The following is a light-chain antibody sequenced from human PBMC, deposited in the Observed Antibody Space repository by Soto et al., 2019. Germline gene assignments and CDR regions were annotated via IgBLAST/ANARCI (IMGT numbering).Light chain of an antibody. Sequence: EIVLTQSPGTLSLSPGEGATLSCRASQSVRSSYLAWYQQKPGQAPRLLIYGASSRATGIPDRFSGSGSGTDFTLTISRLEPEDFAVYYCQQYGSSPQTFGQGTKVEIK. CDR2: GAS. CDR1: QSVRSSY. V-gene: IGKV3-20*01. CDR3: QQYGSSPQT. J-gene: IGKJ1*01.